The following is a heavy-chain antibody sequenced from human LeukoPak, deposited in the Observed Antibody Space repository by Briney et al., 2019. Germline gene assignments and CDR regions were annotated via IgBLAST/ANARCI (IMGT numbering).Heavy chain of an antibody. Sequence: PGGSLRLSCAASGFTLSSYAMSWVRQAPGKGLEWVPAISAGGTSTYYADSVKGRFTISRDNSKNTLYLQMNSLRAEDTAVYYCANWRSNSLPPWGQGTLVTVSS. J-gene: IGHJ5*02. D-gene: IGHD5-18*01. V-gene: IGHV3-23*01. CDR3: ANWRSNSLPP. CDR2: ISAGGTST. CDR1: GFTLSSYA.